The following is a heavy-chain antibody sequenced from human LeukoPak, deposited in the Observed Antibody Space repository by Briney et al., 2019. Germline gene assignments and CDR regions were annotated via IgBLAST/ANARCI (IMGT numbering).Heavy chain of an antibody. Sequence: GGSLRLSCAASGFTFSSYSMSWVRQAPGKGLEWVSAISGSGINTYYADSVKGRFTISRDNSKNTLHLQMNSLRAEDTAVYYCAKGVRIVVVSAAGGFDSWGQATLVTVSS. CDR1: GFTFSSYS. D-gene: IGHD2-2*01. CDR2: ISGSGINT. J-gene: IGHJ4*02. V-gene: IGHV3-23*01. CDR3: AKGVRIVVVSAAGGFDS.